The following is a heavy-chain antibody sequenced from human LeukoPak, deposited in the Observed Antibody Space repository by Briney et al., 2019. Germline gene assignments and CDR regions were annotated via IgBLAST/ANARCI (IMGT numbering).Heavy chain of an antibody. V-gene: IGHV3-74*01. J-gene: IGHJ5*02. CDR1: GFTFSSYW. CDR3: TRDRWELHNWFDP. Sequence: PGGCLRLSCAGSGFTFSSYWMHWVRPAPGKGLVWVSRINSDGSTTTYADSVKGRFTISRDNAKNTVYLQMNSLRVEDTAVYYCTRDRWELHNWFDPWGQGTLVTVS. D-gene: IGHD1-26*01. CDR2: INSDGSTT.